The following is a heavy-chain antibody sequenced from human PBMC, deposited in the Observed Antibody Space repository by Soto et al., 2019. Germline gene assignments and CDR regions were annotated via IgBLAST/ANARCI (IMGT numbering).Heavy chain of an antibody. Sequence: GGSLRLSCAASGFPFSSYALHWVRQAPGRGLEWVAAISNDGGNKFYADSVKGRFSISRDTSKKTLYLQMNSLRAADTAVYYCARVWGPYPNFDCWGQGTLVSVSS. CDR1: GFPFSSYA. CDR3: ARVWGPYPNFDC. D-gene: IGHD7-27*01. CDR2: ISNDGGNK. V-gene: IGHV3-30-3*01. J-gene: IGHJ4*02.